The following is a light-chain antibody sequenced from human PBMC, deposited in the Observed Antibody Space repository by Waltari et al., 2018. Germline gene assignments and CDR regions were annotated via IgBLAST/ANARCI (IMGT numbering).Light chain of an antibody. V-gene: IGKV4-1*01. Sequence: DIVMTQSTDSLAVSLGERATINCKSSQSVLYSSNNQNYLAWFQQKPGQPPHLLLYWASTRESGVPDRFSGSGSGTDFTLTISSLQAEDVAVYYCQQYYSTPYTFGQGTKLEIK. J-gene: IGKJ2*01. CDR3: QQYYSTPYT. CDR2: WAS. CDR1: QSVLYSSNNQNY.